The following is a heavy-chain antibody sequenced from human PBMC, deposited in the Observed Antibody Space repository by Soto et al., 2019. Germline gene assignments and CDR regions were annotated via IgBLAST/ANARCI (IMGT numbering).Heavy chain of an antibody. J-gene: IGHJ5*02. Sequence: GGSLRLSCAASGFSFGSYAMSWVRQAPGKGPEWVTAITGSGHTGYYADSVKGRFTISRDNSEKTLFLQMDSLRAEDTALYYCVKAVGYCGGANCYPNWFDPWGQGTLVTVSS. D-gene: IGHD2-15*01. V-gene: IGHV3-23*01. CDR1: GFSFGSYA. CDR3: VKAVGYCGGANCYPNWFDP. CDR2: ITGSGHTG.